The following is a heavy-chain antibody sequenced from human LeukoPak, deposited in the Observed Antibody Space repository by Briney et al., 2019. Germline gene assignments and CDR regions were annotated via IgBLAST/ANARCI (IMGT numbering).Heavy chain of an antibody. Sequence: PGGSLRLSCAASGFTFSSYAMSWVRQAPGKGVEWVSAISGSGGSTYYADSVKGRFTISRDNSKNTLYLQMNSLRAEDTAVYYCAKDDDYYDSSGYSVVFDYWGQGTLVTVSS. CDR3: AKDDDYYDSSGYSVVFDY. V-gene: IGHV3-23*01. D-gene: IGHD3-22*01. J-gene: IGHJ4*02. CDR2: ISGSGGST. CDR1: GFTFSSYA.